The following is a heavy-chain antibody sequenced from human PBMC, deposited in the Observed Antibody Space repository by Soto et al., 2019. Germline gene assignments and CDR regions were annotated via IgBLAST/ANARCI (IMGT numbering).Heavy chain of an antibody. CDR3: ARGDFYDSSGYFDY. D-gene: IGHD3-22*01. V-gene: IGHV3-74*01. CDR2: INSDGSST. Sequence: CGSLRLSCAASGFTFSSYWMHWVRQAPGKGLVWVSRINSDGSSTSYADSVKGRFTISRDNAKNTLYLQMNSLRAEDTAVYYCARGDFYDSSGYFDYWGQGTLVTVSS. CDR1: GFTFSSYW. J-gene: IGHJ4*02.